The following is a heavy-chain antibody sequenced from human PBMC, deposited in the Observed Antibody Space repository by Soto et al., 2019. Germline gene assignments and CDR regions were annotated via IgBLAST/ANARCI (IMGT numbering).Heavy chain of an antibody. CDR1: GDSVSSNSAA. CDR3: ARDPYSSGWPTGENYYYCGMDV. D-gene: IGHD6-19*01. V-gene: IGHV6-1*01. J-gene: IGHJ6*02. CDR2: TYYRSKWYN. Sequence: SQTLSLTCVISGDSVSSNSAAWNWIRQSPSRGLEWLGRTYYRSKWYNDYAVSVKSRITINPDTSKNQFSLQLNSVTPEDTAVYYCARDPYSSGWPTGENYYYCGMDVWGQGTTVTVSS.